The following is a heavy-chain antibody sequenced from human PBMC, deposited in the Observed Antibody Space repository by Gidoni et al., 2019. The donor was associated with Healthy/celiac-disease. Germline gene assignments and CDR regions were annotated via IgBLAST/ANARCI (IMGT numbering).Heavy chain of an antibody. J-gene: IGHJ6*02. Sequence: EVQLLESGGGLVQPGGSLRLSCAASGFPVRSNYMSWVRQAPGKGLEWVSVIYSGGSTYYADSVKGRFTISRHNSKNTLYLQMNSLRAEDTAVYYCARATYSSSWYFGMDVWGQGTTVTVSS. CDR1: GFPVRSNY. V-gene: IGHV3-53*04. CDR2: IYSGGST. D-gene: IGHD6-13*01. CDR3: ARATYSSSWYFGMDV.